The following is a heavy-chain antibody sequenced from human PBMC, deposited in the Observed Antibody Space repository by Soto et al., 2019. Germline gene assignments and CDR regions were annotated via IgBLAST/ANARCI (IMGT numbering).Heavy chain of an antibody. CDR2: IYHSGST. CDR1: GGSISSGGYS. Sequence: QLQLQESGSGLVKPSQTLSLTCAVSGGSISSGGYSWSWIRQPPGKGLEWIGYIYHSGSTYYNPSLKSRVTISVDRSKSQCALKLSSVTAADTAVYYCASSTVGVRYDYWGQGTLVTVSS. D-gene: IGHD4-17*01. CDR3: ASSTVGVRYDY. V-gene: IGHV4-30-2*01. J-gene: IGHJ4*02.